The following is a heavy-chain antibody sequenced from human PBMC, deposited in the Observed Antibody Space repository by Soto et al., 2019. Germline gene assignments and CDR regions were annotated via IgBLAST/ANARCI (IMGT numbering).Heavy chain of an antibody. Sequence: SETLSLTCAVYGGSGGSFSGYYWSWIRQPPGKGLEWIGEISHSGSTNYNPSLKSRVTIAVDTSKNQFSLKLGSVTAADTAVYYCARAQYIAVAVGFDDWGQGTLVTVSS. CDR2: ISHSGST. D-gene: IGHD6-19*01. CDR1: GGSGGSFSGYY. V-gene: IGHV4-34*01. CDR3: ARAQYIAVAVGFDD. J-gene: IGHJ4*02.